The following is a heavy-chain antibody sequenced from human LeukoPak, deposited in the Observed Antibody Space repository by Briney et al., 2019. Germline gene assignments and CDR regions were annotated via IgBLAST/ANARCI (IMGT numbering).Heavy chain of an antibody. CDR2: ISGYNGNT. D-gene: IGHD4-23*01. V-gene: IGHV1-18*01. CDR1: GYTFTSYG. Sequence: TSEKVSCKASGYTFTSYGISWVRQAPGQALEWVGWISGYNGNTNYVQNLQGRVTMTTDTSTSTAYMELRSLRSDDTAVYYCARGGKGGNPRGVGAFDIWGQGTMVTVSS. J-gene: IGHJ3*02. CDR3: ARGGKGGNPRGVGAFDI.